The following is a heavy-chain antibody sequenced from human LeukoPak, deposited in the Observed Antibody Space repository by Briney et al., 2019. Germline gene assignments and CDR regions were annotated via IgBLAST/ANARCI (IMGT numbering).Heavy chain of an antibody. Sequence: GGSLRLSCAASGFTFSDHYMDWVRQAPGKGLEWVGRIRNKAKSYTTEYAASVEGRFTISRDDSKNSLYLQMNSLKTEDTAVYYCARVGDYYDSNVYSVDAFDIWGQGTMVTVSS. J-gene: IGHJ3*02. V-gene: IGHV3-72*01. CDR2: IRNKAKSYTT. CDR1: GFTFSDHY. CDR3: ARVGDYYDSNVYSVDAFDI. D-gene: IGHD3-22*01.